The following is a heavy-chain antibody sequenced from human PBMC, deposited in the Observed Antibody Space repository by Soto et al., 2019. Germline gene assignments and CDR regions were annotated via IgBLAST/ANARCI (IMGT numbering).Heavy chain of an antibody. V-gene: IGHV3-7*05. D-gene: IGHD3-10*01. CDR1: GFTFSDYW. CDR2: IKTDGSEK. CDR3: ASSMGRGGNDY. J-gene: IGHJ4*02. Sequence: ESGGGLVQPGGSLRLSCAASGFTFSDYWMSWVRQAPGKGLECVANIKTDGSEKYYVDPVKDRFTISRDNAKNSLYLQMNSLRAEDTAVYYCASSMGRGGNDYWGQGTLVAVSS.